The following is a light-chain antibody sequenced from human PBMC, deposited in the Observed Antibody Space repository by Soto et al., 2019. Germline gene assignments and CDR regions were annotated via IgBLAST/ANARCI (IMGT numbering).Light chain of an antibody. V-gene: IGLV2-11*01. CDR1: SSDVGGYNY. CDR2: DVS. Sequence: QSALTQPRSVSGSPGQSVTISCTGTSSDVGGYNYVSWYQQHPGKAPKLIIYDVSKRPSGVPDRFSGSKSGNTAFLTISGLQAEDEADYYCCSYTGNYVFGTGTKLTVL. CDR3: CSYTGNYV. J-gene: IGLJ1*01.